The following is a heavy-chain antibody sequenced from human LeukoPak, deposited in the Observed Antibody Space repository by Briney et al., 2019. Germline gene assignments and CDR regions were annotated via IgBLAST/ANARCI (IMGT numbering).Heavy chain of an antibody. Sequence: PSETLSLTCTVSGGSISSYYWSWIRQPAGKGLEWLGRIYTSGSTNYNPSLKSRVTMSVDTSKNQFSLKLSSVTAADTAVYYCARVRLSGSTGYYYMDVWGKGTTVTVSS. CDR3: ARVRLSGSTGYYYMDV. CDR1: GGSISSYY. CDR2: IYTSGST. J-gene: IGHJ6*03. D-gene: IGHD1-26*01. V-gene: IGHV4-4*07.